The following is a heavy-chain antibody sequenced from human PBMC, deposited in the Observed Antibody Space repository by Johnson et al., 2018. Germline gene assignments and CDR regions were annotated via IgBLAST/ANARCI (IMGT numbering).Heavy chain of an antibody. V-gene: IGHV3-48*01. CDR2: ISSSSSTI. D-gene: IGHD1-26*01. Sequence: VQLVESGGGLVQPGGSLRLSCAASGFTFSFYSMNWVRQAPGKGLEWVSYISSSSSTIYYADSVKGRFTISRDNAKNSLYLQMNSLRAEDTAVYYWARDQSGTFDIWGQGTMVTVSS. CDR3: ARDQSGTFDI. J-gene: IGHJ3*02. CDR1: GFTFSFYS.